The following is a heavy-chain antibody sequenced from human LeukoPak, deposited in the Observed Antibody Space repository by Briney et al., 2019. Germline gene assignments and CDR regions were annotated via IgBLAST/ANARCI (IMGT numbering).Heavy chain of an antibody. CDR3: ARVYNGGLKERTPGDYLYYYYMDV. CDR1: GFTFSNYN. D-gene: IGHD4-17*01. V-gene: IGHV3-48*01. CDR2: ISSTSSII. Sequence: GGSLRLSCAASGFTFSNYNMNWVRQAPGKGLEWVSYISSTSSIIYYADSVKGRFTISRDNAKNSLYLQMNSLRAEDTAVYYCARVYNGGLKERTPGDYLYYYYMDVWGKGTTVTVSS. J-gene: IGHJ6*03.